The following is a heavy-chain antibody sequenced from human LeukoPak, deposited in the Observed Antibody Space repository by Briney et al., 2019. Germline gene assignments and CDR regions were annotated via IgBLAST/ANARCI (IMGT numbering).Heavy chain of an antibody. V-gene: IGHV4-61*05. CDR2: IYYSGAI. CDR3: ARLFCSGTSCYDVFAI. D-gene: IGHD2-2*01. Sequence: SETLSLTCTVSGGSISSSSYYWGWIRQPPGKGLEWIGYIYYSGAINYNPTLNRRVTVSVDTSKNQFSLRLASVTASDTAVYYCARLFCSGTSCYDVFAIWGQGTMVTVSS. CDR1: GGSISSSSYY. J-gene: IGHJ3*02.